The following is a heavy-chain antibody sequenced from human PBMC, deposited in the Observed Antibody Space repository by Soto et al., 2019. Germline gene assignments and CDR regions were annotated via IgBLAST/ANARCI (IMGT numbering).Heavy chain of an antibody. Sequence: EVQLVESGGGLVKPGGSLRLSCAASGFTFSSYSMNWVRRAPGKGLEWVSSISSSTSYMYYADSVKGRFTISRDNARNSLYLQMNSLRAEDTAVYYCARFRRDGYNLDYWGQGTLVTVSS. CDR1: GFTFSSYS. J-gene: IGHJ4*02. CDR3: ARFRRDGYNLDY. V-gene: IGHV3-21*01. CDR2: ISSSTSYM. D-gene: IGHD5-12*01.